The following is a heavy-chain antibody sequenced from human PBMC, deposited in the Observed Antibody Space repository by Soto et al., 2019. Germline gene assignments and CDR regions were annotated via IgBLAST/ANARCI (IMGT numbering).Heavy chain of an antibody. CDR2: IWDDGNNK. D-gene: IGHD2-15*01. CDR1: GFSFSDYG. CDR3: ARGCSGRAGYYMDV. Sequence: QVQLVESGGGVVQPGRSLRLSCAASGFSFSDYGIHWVRQAPGKGLEWVAIIWDDGNNKYYADSVKGRFTISRDNSKNMLYLQMNNLRADDTAVYYCARGCSGRAGYYMDVWGKGTTVTVSS. J-gene: IGHJ6*03. V-gene: IGHV3-33*01.